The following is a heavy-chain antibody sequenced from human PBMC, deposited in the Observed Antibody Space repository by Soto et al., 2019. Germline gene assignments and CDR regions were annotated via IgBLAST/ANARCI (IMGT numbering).Heavy chain of an antibody. J-gene: IGHJ4*02. Sequence: QLQLQESGPGLVKPSETLSLTCTVSGGSISSSSYYWGWIRQPPGKGLEWIGSIYYSGSTYYNPSLKSRVTISVYTSKNQFSLKLSAVTAADTAVYYCARVSGWYCFDYWGQGTLVTVSS. CDR3: ARVSGWYCFDY. CDR2: IYYSGST. CDR1: GGSISSSSYY. V-gene: IGHV4-39*01. D-gene: IGHD6-19*01.